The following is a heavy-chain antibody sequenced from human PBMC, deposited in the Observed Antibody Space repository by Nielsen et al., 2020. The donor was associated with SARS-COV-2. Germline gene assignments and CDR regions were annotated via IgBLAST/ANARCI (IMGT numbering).Heavy chain of an antibody. D-gene: IGHD3-3*01. CDR2: FDPEDGEI. Sequence: ASVKVSCKVSGYSLTELSMHWVRQAPGKGLEWMGSFDPEDGEIIYAQKFEGRVTMTEDTSTDTAYMELRSLRSEDTAVYYCATSDFTIIPLFWGQGTAVTVSS. CDR3: ATSDFTIIPLF. V-gene: IGHV1-24*01. J-gene: IGHJ6*02. CDR1: GYSLTELS.